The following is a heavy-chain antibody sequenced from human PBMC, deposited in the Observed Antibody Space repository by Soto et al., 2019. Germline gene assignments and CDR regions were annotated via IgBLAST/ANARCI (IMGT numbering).Heavy chain of an antibody. CDR1: GYTFSNYG. D-gene: IGHD2-15*01. Sequence: QVQLVQSGAEVKKPGASVRVSCRTSGYTFSNYGISWVRQAPGQGLEWMGWVSGYIGNTHYARKLQGRVIMTKDTSTSTAHMDRRSLSSDDTALYYCARSPLYYCSGCNCYSDFWGQGTLVTVSS. V-gene: IGHV1-18*01. J-gene: IGHJ4*02. CDR2: VSGYIGNT. CDR3: ARSPLYYCSGCNCYSDF.